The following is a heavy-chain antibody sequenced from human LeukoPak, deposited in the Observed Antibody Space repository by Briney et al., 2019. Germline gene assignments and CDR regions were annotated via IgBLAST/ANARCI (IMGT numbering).Heavy chain of an antibody. V-gene: IGHV1-2*02. CDR3: ARSIVATPIDYYYYYMDV. D-gene: IGHD5-12*01. Sequence: ASVKVSCKASGYTFTGYYMHWVRQAPGQGLEWMGWINPNSGGTNYAQKFQGRVTMTRDTSTSTAYMELRSLRSDDMAVYYCARSIVATPIDYYYYYMDVWGKGTTVTVSS. J-gene: IGHJ6*03. CDR1: GYTFTGYY. CDR2: INPNSGGT.